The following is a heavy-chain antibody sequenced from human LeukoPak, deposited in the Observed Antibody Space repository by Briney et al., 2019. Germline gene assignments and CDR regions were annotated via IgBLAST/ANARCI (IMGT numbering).Heavy chain of an antibody. CDR2: IYYSGST. CDR1: GGSISSSSYY. V-gene: IGHV4-39*07. Sequence: SETLSLTCTVSGGSISSSSYYWGWLRQPPGKGLEWIGNIYYSGSTYYNPSLKSRVTISVDTSKNQFSLKLSSVTAADTAVYYCAAYYYDSSGYYYPPKFDYWGQGTLVTVSS. CDR3: AAYYYDSSGYYYPPKFDY. J-gene: IGHJ4*02. D-gene: IGHD3-22*01.